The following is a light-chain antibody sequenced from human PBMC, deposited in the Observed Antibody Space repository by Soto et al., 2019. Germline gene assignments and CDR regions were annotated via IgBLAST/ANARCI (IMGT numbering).Light chain of an antibody. Sequence: DIQMTQPPSTLSASVGDRVTITCRASQSISSWLAWYQQKPGKAPKLLIYKASSLESGVQSRFSGSGSGTEFTLTISSLQPDDFATYYCQQYNSMWTFGQGTKVEIK. V-gene: IGKV1-5*03. J-gene: IGKJ1*01. CDR3: QQYNSMWT. CDR1: QSISSW. CDR2: KAS.